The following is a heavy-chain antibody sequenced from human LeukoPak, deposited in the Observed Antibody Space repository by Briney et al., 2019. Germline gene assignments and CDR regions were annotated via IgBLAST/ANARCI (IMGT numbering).Heavy chain of an antibody. Sequence: SGTLSLTCAVYGGSFSGYYWSWIRQPPGKGLEWIGEINHSGSTNYNPSLKSRVTISVDTSKNQFSLKLSSVTAADTAVYYCARVGLRGVIKVFDYWGQGTLVTVSS. D-gene: IGHD3-10*01. CDR1: GGSFSGYY. V-gene: IGHV4-34*01. CDR2: INHSGST. J-gene: IGHJ4*02. CDR3: ARVGLRGVIKVFDY.